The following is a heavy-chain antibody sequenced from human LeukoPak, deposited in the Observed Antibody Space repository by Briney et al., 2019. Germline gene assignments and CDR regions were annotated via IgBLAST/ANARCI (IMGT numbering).Heavy chain of an antibody. V-gene: IGHV4-59*01. Sequence: GSLRLSCAASGFTFSIYEMNWIRQPPGKRLEWIGDIYYSGSTNYNPSLKSRVTISVDTSKNQFSLKLSSVTAADTAVYYCARAADYDILTGYPYYFDYWGQGTRVTVSS. J-gene: IGHJ4*02. D-gene: IGHD3-9*01. CDR3: ARAADYDILTGYPYYFDY. CDR2: IYYSGST. CDR1: GFTFSIYE.